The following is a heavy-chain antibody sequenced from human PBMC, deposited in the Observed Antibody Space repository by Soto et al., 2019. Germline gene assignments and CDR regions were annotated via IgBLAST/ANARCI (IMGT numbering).Heavy chain of an antibody. CDR2: INTDGTT. D-gene: IGHD1-26*01. CDR3: VRGIGFY. V-gene: IGHV3-74*01. CDR1: GFTFSSYW. Sequence: PGESLKISCAASGFTFSSYWMHWVRQSPGKGLVWVSRINTDGTTAYADNVKGRFTVSRDNAKSTLYLQMNSLSAEDTAVYYCVRGIGFYWGQGSLVTVSS. J-gene: IGHJ4*02.